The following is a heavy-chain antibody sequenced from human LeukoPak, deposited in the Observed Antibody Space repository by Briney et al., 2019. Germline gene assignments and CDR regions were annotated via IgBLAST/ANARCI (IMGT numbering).Heavy chain of an antibody. CDR2: IYDSGST. Sequence: PSETLSLTCTVSGCSVSSGSYYWSWIRQPPGKGLEWIGYIYDSGSTNYNPSLKSRVTISVDTSKNQFSLKLNSVTAADTAVYYCARVGGTNFYYYGLDVWGQGTTVTVSS. J-gene: IGHJ6*02. D-gene: IGHD3-3*01. CDR1: GCSVSSGSYY. V-gene: IGHV4-61*01. CDR3: ARVGGTNFYYYGLDV.